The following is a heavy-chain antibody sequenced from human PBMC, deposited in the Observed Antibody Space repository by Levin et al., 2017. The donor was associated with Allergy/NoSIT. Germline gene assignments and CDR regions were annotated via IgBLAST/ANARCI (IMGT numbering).Heavy chain of an antibody. CDR2: ISHGGST. J-gene: IGHJ4*02. V-gene: IGHV4-34*01. CDR1: GGSFSGYY. D-gene: IGHD2-2*01. CDR3: ARGHKYCSSTSCYFFPPRGVDY. Sequence: SETLSLTCAVYGGSFSGYYWSWIRQPPGKGLEWIGEISHGGSTNYNPSLKSRVTISVDTSKNQFSLKLSSVTAADTAVYYCARGHKYCSSTSCYFFPPRGVDYWGQGTLVTVSS.